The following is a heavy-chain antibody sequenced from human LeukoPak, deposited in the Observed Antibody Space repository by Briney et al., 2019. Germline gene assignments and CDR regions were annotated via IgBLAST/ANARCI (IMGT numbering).Heavy chain of an antibody. CDR1: GFTFSTYG. Sequence: GGSLRLSCAASGFTFSTYGMHWVRQAPGKGLEWVAFIRYDGSNKFYADSVKGRFIISRDNSKNTLYLQMNSLRVEDTAVYYCAKDADDYYGSGSCLDYWGQGTLVTVSS. D-gene: IGHD3-10*01. CDR2: IRYDGSNK. CDR3: AKDADDYYGSGSCLDY. J-gene: IGHJ4*02. V-gene: IGHV3-30*02.